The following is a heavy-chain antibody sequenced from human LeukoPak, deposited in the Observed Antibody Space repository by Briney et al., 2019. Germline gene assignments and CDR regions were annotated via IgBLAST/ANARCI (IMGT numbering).Heavy chain of an antibody. Sequence: GGSLRLSCAASGFNFNKYEMNWVRQAPGKGLEWISYINGRGATIENADSVRGRFTISRDNAKNSLFLQMNSLRAEDTAVYYCARDGDNGWDFDCSGQGTLVTVSS. J-gene: IGHJ4*02. V-gene: IGHV3-48*03. CDR2: INGRGATI. D-gene: IGHD6-19*01. CDR3: ARDGDNGWDFDC. CDR1: GFNFNKYE.